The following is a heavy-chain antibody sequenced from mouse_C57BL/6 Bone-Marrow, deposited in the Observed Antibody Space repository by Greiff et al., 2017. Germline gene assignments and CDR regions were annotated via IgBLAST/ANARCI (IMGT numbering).Heavy chain of an antibody. Sequence: VKLQESGAELVRPGASVTLSCKASGYTFTDYEMHWVKQTPVHGLEWIGAIDPETGGPAYNQKFKGKAILTADKSSSTAYMELRSLTSEDSAVYYCTEFITTVVASDYWGQGTTLTVSS. D-gene: IGHD1-1*01. CDR2: IDPETGGP. CDR1: GYTFTDYE. V-gene: IGHV1-15*01. CDR3: TEFITTVVASDY. J-gene: IGHJ2*01.